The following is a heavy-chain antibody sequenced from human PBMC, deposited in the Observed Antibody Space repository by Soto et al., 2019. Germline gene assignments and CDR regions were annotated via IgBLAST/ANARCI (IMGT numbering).Heavy chain of an antibody. D-gene: IGHD6-19*01. CDR2: ISYDGSNK. J-gene: IGHJ5*02. CDR1: GLTFSSYG. Sequence: GSLSLSGAASGLTFSSYGMHWVRQAPGKGLEWVAVISYDGSNKYYADSVKGRFTISRDNSKNTLYLQMNSLRAEDTAVYYCAKDRGGWGFDPWGQGTLVTVSS. V-gene: IGHV3-30*18. CDR3: AKDRGGWGFDP.